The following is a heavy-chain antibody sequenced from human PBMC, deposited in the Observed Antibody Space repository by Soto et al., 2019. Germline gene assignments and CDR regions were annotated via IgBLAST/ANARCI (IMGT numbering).Heavy chain of an antibody. J-gene: IGHJ4*02. V-gene: IGHV4-34*01. Sequence: SETLSLTCAVYGGSFSGYYWSWIRQPPGKGLEWIGEINHSGSTNYNPSLKSRVTISVDKSKNQFSLKLSSVTAADTAVYYCASLGGVNYYESSGYYWLDYWGQGTLVTVSS. CDR3: ASLGGVNYYESSGYYWLDY. CDR1: GGSFSGYY. D-gene: IGHD3-22*01. CDR2: INHSGST.